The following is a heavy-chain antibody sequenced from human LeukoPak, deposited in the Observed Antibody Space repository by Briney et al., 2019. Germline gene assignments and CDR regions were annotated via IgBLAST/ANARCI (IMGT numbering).Heavy chain of an antibody. CDR3: ARGKFRLTYYYYGMDV. CDR2: ISSSSSYI. J-gene: IGHJ6*02. V-gene: IGHV3-21*01. CDR1: GFTFSSYS. Sequence: PGGSLRLSCAASGFTFSSYSMNWVRQAPGKGLEWVSSISSSSSYIYYADSVKGRFTISRDNAKNSLYLQMNSLRAEDTAVYYCARGKFRLTYYYYGMDVWGQGTTVTVSS.